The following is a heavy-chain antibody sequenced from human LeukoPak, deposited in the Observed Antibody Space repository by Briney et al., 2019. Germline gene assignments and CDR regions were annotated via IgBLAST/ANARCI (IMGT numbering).Heavy chain of an antibody. Sequence: PSETLSLTCTVSGVPITNKYWSWIRQPAGKGLEWIGRIYNSGSTNYNPSLKSRVTMSVDASKNQFSLKLTSVTAADTAVYYCARHMQGGSRGWFDFWGQGSLVTVSS. D-gene: IGHD3-16*01. CDR1: GVPITNKY. CDR3: ARHMQGGSRGWFDF. J-gene: IGHJ4*02. V-gene: IGHV4-4*07. CDR2: IYNSGST.